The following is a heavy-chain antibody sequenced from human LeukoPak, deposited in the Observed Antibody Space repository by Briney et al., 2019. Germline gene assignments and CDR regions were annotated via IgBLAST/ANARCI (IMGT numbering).Heavy chain of an antibody. CDR1: GGSFSGHY. Sequence: PSETLSLTCAVYGGSFSGHYWSWIRQPPGKGLEWIGEINLSGSTNYNPSLKSRVTISVDTSKNQFSLKLSSVTAADTAVYYCARGRTGYQLPPTKKDYSYYYVDVWDRGTTVTVSS. V-gene: IGHV4-34*01. D-gene: IGHD2-2*01. J-gene: IGHJ6*03. CDR2: INLSGST. CDR3: ARGRTGYQLPPTKKDYSYYYVDV.